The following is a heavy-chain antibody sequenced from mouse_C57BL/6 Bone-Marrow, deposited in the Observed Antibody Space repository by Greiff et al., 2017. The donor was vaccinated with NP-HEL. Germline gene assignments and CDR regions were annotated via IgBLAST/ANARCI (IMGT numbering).Heavy chain of an antibody. V-gene: IGHV1-69*01. J-gene: IGHJ3*01. CDR1: GYTFTSYW. CDR3: ARDSNYPWFAY. D-gene: IGHD2-5*01. Sequence: QVLLQQPGAELVMPGASVKLSCKASGYTFTSYWMHWVKQRPGQGLEWIGEIDPSDSYTNYNQKFKGKSTLTVDKSSSTAYMQLSSLTSEDSAVYYCARDSNYPWFAYWGQGTLVTVSA. CDR2: IDPSDSYT.